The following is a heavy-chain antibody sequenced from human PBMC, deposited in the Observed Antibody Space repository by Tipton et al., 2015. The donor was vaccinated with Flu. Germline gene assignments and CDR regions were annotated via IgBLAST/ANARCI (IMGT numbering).Heavy chain of an antibody. CDR3: ARDKNEFYAFEN. D-gene: IGHD2/OR15-2a*01. Sequence: SLRLSCATSGFTFSTYAMRWVRQAPGKGLEWVAVIWYDGSNKYYADSVKGRFTISRDNSKNTVYLQMNSLRAEDTAVYYCARDKNEFYAFENWAQGTLVTVSS. CDR1: GFTFSTYA. V-gene: IGHV3-33*01. CDR2: IWYDGSNK. J-gene: IGHJ4*02.